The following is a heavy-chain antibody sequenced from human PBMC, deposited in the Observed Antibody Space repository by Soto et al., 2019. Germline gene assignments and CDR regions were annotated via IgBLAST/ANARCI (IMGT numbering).Heavy chain of an antibody. CDR3: ARHAPAAFALNPFDY. J-gene: IGHJ4*02. CDR1: GGSISSYY. D-gene: IGHD6-13*01. CDR2: IYYSGST. Sequence: PSETLSLTCTVSGGSISSYYWSWIRQPPGKGLEWIGYIYYSGSTNYNPSLKSRVTISVDTSKNQFSLKLSSVTAADTAVYYCARHAPAAFALNPFDYWAREPWSPSPQ. V-gene: IGHV4-59*08.